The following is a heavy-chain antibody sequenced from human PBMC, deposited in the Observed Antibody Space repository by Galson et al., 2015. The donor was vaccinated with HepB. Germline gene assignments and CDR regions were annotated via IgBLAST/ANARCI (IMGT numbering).Heavy chain of an antibody. V-gene: IGHV3-33*01. Sequence: SLRLSCAASGFTFSNYGMHWVRQAPGKGLEWVAVIWFDGSERYYANSVEGRFTISRDNSRDTLYLQMHSPRAEDTAVYYCARAAYGDHHRGDYWGQGTLVTASS. CDR1: GFTFSNYG. CDR2: IWFDGSER. D-gene: IGHD4-17*01. CDR3: ARAAYGDHHRGDY. J-gene: IGHJ4*02.